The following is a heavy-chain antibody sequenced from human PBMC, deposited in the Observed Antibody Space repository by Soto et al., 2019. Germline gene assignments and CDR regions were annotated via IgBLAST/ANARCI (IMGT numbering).Heavy chain of an antibody. CDR1: GFTFSIYA. V-gene: IGHV3-23*01. CDR3: AKDQSNSNPLYYFDF. Sequence: HPGGSLRLSCAASGFTFSIYAMTWVRQSLGKGLGWVSSMSRTGDNTYYADSVKGRFTISRDNSKNTLYLQMNSLRAEDTAIYYCAKDQSNSNPLYYFDFWGPGTLVTVSS. J-gene: IGHJ4*02. CDR2: MSRTGDNT. D-gene: IGHD3-22*01.